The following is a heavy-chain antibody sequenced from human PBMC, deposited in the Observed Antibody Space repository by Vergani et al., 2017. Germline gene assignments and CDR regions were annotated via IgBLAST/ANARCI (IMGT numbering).Heavy chain of an antibody. J-gene: IGHJ4*02. CDR2: INPSGGST. CDR1: GGTFTSYY. V-gene: IGHV1-46*01. Sequence: QVQLVQSGAEVKKPGSSVKVSCKASGGTFTSYYMHWVRQAPGQGLEWMGIINPSGGSTSYAQKFQGRVTMTRDTSTSTVYMELSSLRSEDTAVYYCAGGDYYGSGYFSQDDYWGQGTLVTVSS. D-gene: IGHD3-10*01. CDR3: AGGDYYGSGYFSQDDY.